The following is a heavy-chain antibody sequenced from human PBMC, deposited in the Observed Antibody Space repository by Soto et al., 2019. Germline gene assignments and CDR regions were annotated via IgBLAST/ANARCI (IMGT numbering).Heavy chain of an antibody. V-gene: IGHV4-59*11. D-gene: IGHD3-3*01. CDR2: IYYRGST. CDR3: ARATYDFWSGYSNEGGMDV. J-gene: IGHJ6*02. Sequence: SETLSLTCTVSGGSISSHYWSWVRQAPGKGLEWIGHIYYRGSTTYNPSLRSRSTISVDTSNNQFSLKLNSVTAADTAVYYCARATYDFWSGYSNEGGMDVWGQGTTVTVSS. CDR1: GGSISSHY.